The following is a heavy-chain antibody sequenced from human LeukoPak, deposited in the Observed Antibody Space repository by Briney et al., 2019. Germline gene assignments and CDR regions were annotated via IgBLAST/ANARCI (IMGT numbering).Heavy chain of an antibody. D-gene: IGHD4-17*01. CDR1: GFTFDDYA. CDR2: ISWNSGDI. CDR3: AKGGEKSYGKPDY. Sequence: GRSLRLSCAASGFTFDDYAMHWVRQAPGKGLEWVSGISWNSGDIGYADSVKGRFTISRDNAKNSLYLRMNSLRAEDTALYYCAKGGEKSYGKPDYWGQGTLVTVSS. V-gene: IGHV3-9*01. J-gene: IGHJ4*02.